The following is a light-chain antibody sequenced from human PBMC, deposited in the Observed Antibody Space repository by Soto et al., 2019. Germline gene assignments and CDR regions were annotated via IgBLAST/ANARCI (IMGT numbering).Light chain of an antibody. CDR2: DVS. Sequence: QSALTQPRSVSGSPGQSVTISCTGTSSDDGAYNYVSWYHQHPGKAPKLIIYDVSERPSGVPDRFSGSKSGNTASLTISGLQAEDEADYYCCSYAGSYTYAVFGGGTQLTVL. V-gene: IGLV2-11*01. CDR1: SSDDGAYNY. J-gene: IGLJ7*01. CDR3: CSYAGSYTYAV.